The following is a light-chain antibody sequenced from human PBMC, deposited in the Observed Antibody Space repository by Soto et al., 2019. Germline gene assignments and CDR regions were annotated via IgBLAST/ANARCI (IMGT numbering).Light chain of an antibody. CDR3: QAWDSRSYVV. CDR1: KLGNKY. Sequence: SYELTQPPSVSVSPGQTAIITCSGDKLGNKYTCWYQQKPGQSPVLVIYQDTKRPSAIPERFSGSNSGNTATLTTSGTQAMDEADYYCQAWDSRSYVVFGGGTKLTVL. V-gene: IGLV3-1*01. J-gene: IGLJ3*02. CDR2: QDT.